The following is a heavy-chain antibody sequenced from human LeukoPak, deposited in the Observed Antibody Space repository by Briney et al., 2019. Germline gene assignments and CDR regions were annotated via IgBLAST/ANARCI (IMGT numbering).Heavy chain of an antibody. Sequence: PVNVSCKPSEYTFTSYDINWVRQAAGHGREGMGWMNPNSGNTGYAQKFQGRVTTTRNTSISTAYMEPSSLRSEDTAVYYCARVPPALWFGELSPPIDYWGQGALVTVSS. V-gene: IGHV1-8*01. CDR3: ARVPPALWFGELSPPIDY. CDR1: EYTFTSYD. J-gene: IGHJ4*02. D-gene: IGHD3-10*01. CDR2: MNPNSGNT.